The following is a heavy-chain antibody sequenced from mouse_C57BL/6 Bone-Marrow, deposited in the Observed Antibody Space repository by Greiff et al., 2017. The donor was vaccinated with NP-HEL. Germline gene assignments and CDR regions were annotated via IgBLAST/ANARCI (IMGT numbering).Heavy chain of an antibody. D-gene: IGHD1-1*01. CDR2: ISYDGSN. CDR3: ARRGYYYGSSIDY. V-gene: IGHV3-6*01. CDR1: GYSITSGYY. Sequence: EVKLEESGPGLVKPSQSLSLTCSVTGYSITSGYYWNWIRQFPGNKLEWMGYISYDGSNNYNPSLKNRISITRDTSKNQFFLKLNSVTTEDTATYYCARRGYYYGSSIDYWGQGTTLTVSS. J-gene: IGHJ2*01.